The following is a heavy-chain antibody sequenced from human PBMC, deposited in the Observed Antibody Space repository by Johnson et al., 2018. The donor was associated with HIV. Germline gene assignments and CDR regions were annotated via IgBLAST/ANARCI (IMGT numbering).Heavy chain of an antibody. Sequence: QVQLVESGGGVVQPGRSLRLSCAASGFTFSSYAMHWVRQAPGKGPEWVAIISYDGSEKYYADYVKGRFTISRDSSKNTLYLQLNTLRAEDMAVYYCAREGQEFNDAFDIWGQGTMVTVSS. CDR3: AREGQEFNDAFDI. CDR1: GFTFSSYA. V-gene: IGHV3-30*04. D-gene: IGHD3-10*01. CDR2: ISYDGSEK. J-gene: IGHJ3*02.